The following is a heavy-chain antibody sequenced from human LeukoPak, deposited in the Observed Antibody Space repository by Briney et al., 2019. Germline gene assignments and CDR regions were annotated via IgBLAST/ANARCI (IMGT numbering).Heavy chain of an antibody. J-gene: IGHJ4*02. V-gene: IGHV1-2*02. CDR2: INPNSGGT. CDR1: GYTFTGYY. CDR3: ARVGGHTEIIDY. D-gene: IGHD4-23*01. Sequence: ASVKVSCTASGYTFTGYYMHWVRQAPGQGLEWMGWINPNSGGTNYAQKFQGRVTMTRDTSISTAYMELSRLRSDDTAVYYCARVGGHTEIIDYWGQGTLVTVSS.